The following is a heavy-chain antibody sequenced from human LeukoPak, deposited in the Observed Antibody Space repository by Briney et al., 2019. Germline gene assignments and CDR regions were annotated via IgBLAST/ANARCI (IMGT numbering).Heavy chain of an antibody. CDR3: ARGILTGYYRRGRGYAFDI. CDR1: GGSISSYY. D-gene: IGHD3-9*01. J-gene: IGHJ3*02. CDR2: IYYSGST. Sequence: SETLSLTCTVSGGSISSYYWSWIRQPPGKGLEWIGYIYYSGSTNYNPSLKSRVTISVDTSKNQFSLKLSSVTAADTAVYYCARGILTGYYRRGRGYAFDIWGQGTMVTVSS. V-gene: IGHV4-59*12.